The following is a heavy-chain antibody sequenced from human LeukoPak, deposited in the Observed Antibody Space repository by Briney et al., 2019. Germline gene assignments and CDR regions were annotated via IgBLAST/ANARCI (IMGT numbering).Heavy chain of an antibody. D-gene: IGHD3-10*01. CDR2: IYWDDDK. CDR3: AHMGGSGSYYRFDY. V-gene: IGHV2-5*02. CDR1: GFSLSTSGVG. J-gene: IGHJ4*02. Sequence: SCPTLVKPTQTLTLTCTFSGFSLSTSGVGVGWIRQPPGKALEWLALIYWDDDKRYSPSLKSRLTITKDTSKNQVVLTMTNMDPVDTATYYCAHMGGSGSYYRFDYWGQGTLVTVSS.